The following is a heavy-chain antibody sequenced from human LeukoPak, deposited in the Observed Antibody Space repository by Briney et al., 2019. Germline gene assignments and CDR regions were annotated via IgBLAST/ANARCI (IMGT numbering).Heavy chain of an antibody. J-gene: IGHJ4*02. V-gene: IGHV1-69*06. CDR2: IIPIFGTA. D-gene: IGHD6-13*01. CDR1: GGTFSSYA. Sequence: ASVKVSCKASGGTFSSYAISWVRQAPGQGLEWMGGIIPIFGTANYAQKFQGRVTITADKSTSTAYMELSSLRSEDTAVYYCARGYSSMDFDYWGQGTLVTVSS. CDR3: ARGYSSMDFDY.